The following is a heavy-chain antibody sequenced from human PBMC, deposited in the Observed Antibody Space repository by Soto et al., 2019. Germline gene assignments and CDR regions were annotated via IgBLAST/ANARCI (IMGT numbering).Heavy chain of an antibody. CDR2: IYYSGST. Sequence: QVQLQESGPGLVKPSQTLSLTCTVSGGSISSGGYYWSWIRQHPGKGLEWIGYIYYSGSTYYNPSLKSRVTISVATSKHQSSLKLSSVTAADTAVYYCARWPQLEPRFDYWGQGTLVTVSS. V-gene: IGHV4-31*03. CDR3: ARWPQLEPRFDY. D-gene: IGHD1-1*01. J-gene: IGHJ4*02. CDR1: GGSISSGGYY.